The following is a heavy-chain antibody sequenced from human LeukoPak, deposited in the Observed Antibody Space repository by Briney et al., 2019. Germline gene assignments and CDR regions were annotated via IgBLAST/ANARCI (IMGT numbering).Heavy chain of an antibody. Sequence: GGSLRLSCAASGFTFSSYAMSWVRQAPGKGLEWVSAISGSGGSTYYADSVKGRFTISRDNSKNTLYLQMNSLRAEDTAVYYCAKDYSSSWSRLYYFDYWGQGTLVTVSS. J-gene: IGHJ4*02. CDR1: GFTFSSYA. CDR3: AKDYSSSWSRLYYFDY. CDR2: ISGSGGST. D-gene: IGHD6-13*01. V-gene: IGHV3-23*01.